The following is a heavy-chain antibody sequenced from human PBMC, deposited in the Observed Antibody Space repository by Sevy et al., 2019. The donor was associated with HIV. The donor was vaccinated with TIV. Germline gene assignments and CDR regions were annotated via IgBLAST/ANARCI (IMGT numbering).Heavy chain of an antibody. D-gene: IGHD1-26*01. CDR2: VNSDGSST. Sequence: GGSLRLSCTAPRLTLGSYWMHWVRQAPGKGLVWVSGVNSDGSSTNYAATVKGRFTNSRDNAKNTLSLQMNSLRVEDTAIYHCVASNKWEDNWDQGTLVTVSS. CDR3: VASNKWEDN. V-gene: IGHV3-74*01. CDR1: RLTLGSYW. J-gene: IGHJ4*02.